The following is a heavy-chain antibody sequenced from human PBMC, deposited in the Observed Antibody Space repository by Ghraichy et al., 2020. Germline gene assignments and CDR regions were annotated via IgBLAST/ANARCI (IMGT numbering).Heavy chain of an antibody. CDR2: IIPIFGTA. CDR3: ARVYSNYYYGMDV. D-gene: IGHD4-11*01. CDR1: GGTFSSYA. Sequence: SVKVSCKASGGTFSSYAISWVRQAPGQGLEWMGGIIPIFGTANYAQKFQGRVTITADESTSTAYMELSSLRSEDTAVYYCARVYSNYYYGMDVWGQGTTVTVSS. V-gene: IGHV1-69*13. J-gene: IGHJ6*02.